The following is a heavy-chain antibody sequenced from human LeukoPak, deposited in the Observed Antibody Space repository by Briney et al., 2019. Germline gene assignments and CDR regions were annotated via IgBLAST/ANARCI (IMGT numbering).Heavy chain of an antibody. V-gene: IGHV4-39*07. CDR1: GGSISSSSYY. D-gene: IGHD3-10*01. Sequence: SETLFLTCTVSGGSISSSSYYWGWIRQPPGKGLEWIGSIYHSGTTYYNPSLKSRVTILVDTSKNQFSLKLSSVTAADTALYYCARTGPYYGSGSWRTYYFDYWGQGTLVTVSS. CDR3: ARTGPYYGSGSWRTYYFDY. CDR2: IYHSGTT. J-gene: IGHJ4*02.